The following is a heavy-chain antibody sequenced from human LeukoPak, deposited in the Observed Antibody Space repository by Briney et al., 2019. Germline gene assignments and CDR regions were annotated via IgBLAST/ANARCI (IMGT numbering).Heavy chain of an antibody. J-gene: IGHJ4*02. CDR1: GFTVSSNY. Sequence: GGSLRLSCAASGFTVSSNYINWVRQAPGKGLEWVANIKEDGSEKYYVDSVNGRFTISRDNAKNSLYLQMNSLRAEDTAVYYCARIMYGSPDYWGQGTLVTVSS. CDR3: ARIMYGSPDY. CDR2: IKEDGSEK. V-gene: IGHV3-7*01. D-gene: IGHD6-13*01.